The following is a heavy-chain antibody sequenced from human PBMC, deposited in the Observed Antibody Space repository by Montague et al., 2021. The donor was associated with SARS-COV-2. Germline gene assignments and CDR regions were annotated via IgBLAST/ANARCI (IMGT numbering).Heavy chain of an antibody. D-gene: IGHD5-24*01. CDR2: IYHSGTT. CDR3: ARDRTFRDGYLDAFEI. Sequence: SETLSLTCTVSGYSISSGYYWGWIRKFPGKGLEWIGSIYHSGTTYYNPSLKGRVTISVDTSKNQFSLKMYSVTAAGTAQFYCARDRTFRDGYLDAFEIWGQGTMVTVSS. J-gene: IGHJ3*02. V-gene: IGHV4-38-2*02. CDR1: GYSISSGYY.